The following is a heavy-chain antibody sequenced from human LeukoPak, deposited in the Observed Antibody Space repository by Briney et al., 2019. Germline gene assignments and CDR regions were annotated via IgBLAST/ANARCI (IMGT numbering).Heavy chain of an antibody. CDR1: GGSFSGYY. CDR3: ARSYYDSSGYRDAFDI. V-gene: IGHV4-34*01. Sequence: SESLSLTCAVYGGSFSGYYWSWIRQPPGKGLEWIGEINHSGSTNYNPSLKSRVTISVDTSKNQFSLKLSSVTAADTAVYYCARSYYDSSGYRDAFDIWGQRTMVTVSS. J-gene: IGHJ3*02. CDR2: INHSGST. D-gene: IGHD3-22*01.